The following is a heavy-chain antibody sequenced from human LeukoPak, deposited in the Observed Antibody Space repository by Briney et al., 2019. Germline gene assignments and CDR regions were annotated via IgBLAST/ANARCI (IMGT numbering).Heavy chain of an antibody. CDR2: MYYTGST. J-gene: IGHJ6*02. Sequence: KASETLSLTCSVSGGSISSDYWAWIRQPPGKGLEWIGYMYYTGSTNYNPSLKSRVTISLATSKNQFSLKLSSVTAADTAVYYCARVSVVYGMDVWGRGTTVTVSS. V-gene: IGHV4-59*01. CDR1: GGSISSDY. CDR3: ARVSVVYGMDV.